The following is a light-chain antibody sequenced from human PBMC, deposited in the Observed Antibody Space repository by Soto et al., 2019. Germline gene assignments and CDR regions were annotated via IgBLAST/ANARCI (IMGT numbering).Light chain of an antibody. CDR3: SSYTSSSTYV. Sequence: SVLTQPASVSGSPGQSITISCPGNSKEVGGYNYVSWYQQHPGKAPKLMIYDVSNRPSGISNRFSGSKSGNTASLTISGLQAEDEADYYCSSYTSSSTYVFGTGTKVTVL. CDR2: DVS. V-gene: IGLV2-14*01. CDR1: SKEVGGYNY. J-gene: IGLJ1*01.